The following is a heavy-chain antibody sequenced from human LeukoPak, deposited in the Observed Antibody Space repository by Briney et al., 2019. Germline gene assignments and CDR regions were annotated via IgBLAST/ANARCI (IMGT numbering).Heavy chain of an antibody. CDR3: ARDRSLADHYYYYYMDV. Sequence: ASVKVSCKASGYTFTGYYMHWVRQAPGQGLEWMGWINPNSGGTNYAQKFQGRVTMTRDTSISTAYMELSRLRSDDTAVYYCARDRSLADHYYYYYMDVWGKGTTVTVSS. V-gene: IGHV1-2*02. CDR2: INPNSGGT. CDR1: GYTFTGYY. D-gene: IGHD6-6*01. J-gene: IGHJ6*03.